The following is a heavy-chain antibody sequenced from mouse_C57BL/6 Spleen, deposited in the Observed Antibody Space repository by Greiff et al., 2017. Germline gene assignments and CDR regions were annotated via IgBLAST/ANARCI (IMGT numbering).Heavy chain of an antibody. J-gene: IGHJ2*01. V-gene: IGHV1-54*01. Sequence: VQLQQSGAELVRPGTSVTVSCKASGYAFTNYLIEWVKQRPGQGLEWIGVINPGSGGTNYNEKFKGKATLTADKSSSTAYMQLSSLTSEDSAVYFCARSVVTTRSFDYWGQGTTLTVSS. CDR3: ARSVVTTRSFDY. CDR2: INPGSGGT. D-gene: IGHD2-2*01. CDR1: GYAFTNYL.